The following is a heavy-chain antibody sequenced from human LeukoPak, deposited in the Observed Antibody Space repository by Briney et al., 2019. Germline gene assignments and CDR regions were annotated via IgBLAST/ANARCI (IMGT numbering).Heavy chain of an antibody. D-gene: IGHD2-15*01. CDR2: IWKRGIET. CDR3: AREDGYCSGGNCYSYFVS. V-gene: IGHV3-7*01. J-gene: IGHJ4*02. Sequence: GGSLRLSCAASGFTFTDHWMSWVRQAPGKGLEWVAFIWKRGIETNYVDSVKGRFTITRDNARNSLFLQMNSLRAEDTAVYYCAREDGYCSGGNCYSYFVSWGQGTLVTVSS. CDR1: GFTFTDHW.